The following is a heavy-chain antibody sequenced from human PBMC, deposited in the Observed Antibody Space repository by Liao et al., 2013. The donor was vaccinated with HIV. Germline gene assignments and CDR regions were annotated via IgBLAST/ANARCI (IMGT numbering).Heavy chain of an antibody. V-gene: IGHV4-30-4*08. CDR3: VRDRYLREISGWGFDY. D-gene: IGHD6-25*01. J-gene: IGHJ4*02. CDR1: LGSVSSDDYY. Sequence: QVQLMESGPGLVKPSQTLSLACTVSLGSVSSDDYYWSWIRQPPGKGLEWIGYMYYKGGSYYNPSLGSRVSMSLDASRNQFSLTVKSVTATDTAKYYCVRDRYLREISGWGFDYWGQGALVTVSS. CDR2: MYYKGGS.